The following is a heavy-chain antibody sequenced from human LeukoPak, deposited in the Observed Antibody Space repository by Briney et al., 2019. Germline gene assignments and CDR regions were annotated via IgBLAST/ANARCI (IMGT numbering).Heavy chain of an antibody. Sequence: GRSLRLSCAASGFTFSSYAMHWVRQAPGKGLEWVAVISYDGSNKYYADSVKGRFTISRDNSKNTLYLQMNSLRAEDTAVYYCASGFDWGQGTLVTVSS. V-gene: IGHV3-30-3*01. J-gene: IGHJ4*02. D-gene: IGHD2-2*03. CDR1: GFTFSSYA. CDR2: ISYDGSNK. CDR3: ASGFD.